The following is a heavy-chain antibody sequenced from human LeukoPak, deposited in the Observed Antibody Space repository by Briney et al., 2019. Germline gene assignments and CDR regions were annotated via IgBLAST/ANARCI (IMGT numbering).Heavy chain of an antibody. CDR3: ATGERITMVRGVIAPHFDY. D-gene: IGHD3-10*01. Sequence: SVKVSCKASGGTSSSYAISWVRQAPGQGLEWMGGIIPTFGTANYAQKFQGRVTITADESTSTAYMELSSLRSEDTAVYYCATGERITMVRGVIAPHFDYWGQGTLVTVSS. V-gene: IGHV1-69*01. J-gene: IGHJ4*02. CDR1: GGTSSSYA. CDR2: IIPTFGTA.